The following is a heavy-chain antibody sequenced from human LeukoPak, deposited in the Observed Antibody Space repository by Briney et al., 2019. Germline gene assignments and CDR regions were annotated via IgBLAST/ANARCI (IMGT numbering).Heavy chain of an antibody. CDR1: GFTFSAFW. Sequence: GGSLRLSCAASGFTFSAFWMTWVRQAPGKGLEWVSYISSSGSTIYYADSVKGRFTISRDNAKNSLYLQMNSLRAEDTAVYYCARGRRGYFDYWGQGTLVTVSS. CDR3: ARGRRGYFDY. D-gene: IGHD3-10*01. V-gene: IGHV3-48*04. J-gene: IGHJ4*02. CDR2: ISSSGSTI.